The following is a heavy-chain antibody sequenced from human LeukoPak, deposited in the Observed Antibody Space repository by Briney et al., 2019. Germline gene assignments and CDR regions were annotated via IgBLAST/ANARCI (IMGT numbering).Heavy chain of an antibody. CDR3: AGRSGWYRSDY. J-gene: IGHJ4*02. D-gene: IGHD6-19*01. Sequence: GGSLRLSCAASGFTFSSYAMHWVPQAPGKGLEWVAVISYDGSNKYYADSVKGRFTISRDNYKNTLWLQMNSRRAEATVVYYWAGRSGWYRSDYWGQGTLVTVSS. CDR1: GFTFSSYA. CDR2: ISYDGSNK. V-gene: IGHV3-30*04.